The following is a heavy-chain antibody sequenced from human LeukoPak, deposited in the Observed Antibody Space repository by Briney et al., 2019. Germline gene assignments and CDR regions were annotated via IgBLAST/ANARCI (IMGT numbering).Heavy chain of an antibody. Sequence: GGSLRLSCAASGFTFSSYSMNWVRQAPGKGLEWVSSISSSSSYIYYADSVKGRFTISRDNSKNTLYLQMNSLRAEDTAVYYCAKLDYGRPGEDYWGQGTLVTVSS. CDR1: GFTFSSYS. V-gene: IGHV3-21*04. D-gene: IGHD4-17*01. J-gene: IGHJ4*02. CDR2: ISSSSSYI. CDR3: AKLDYGRPGEDY.